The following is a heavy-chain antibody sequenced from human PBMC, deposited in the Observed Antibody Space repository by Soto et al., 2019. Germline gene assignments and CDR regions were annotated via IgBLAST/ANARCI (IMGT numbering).Heavy chain of an antibody. CDR1: GFTFGDYA. V-gene: IGHV3-49*03. CDR2: IRSKAYGGTT. Sequence: GGSLRLSCTASGFTFGDYAMSWFRQAPGKGLEWVGFIRSKAYGGTTEYAASVKGRFTISRDDSKSIAYLQMNSLKTEDTAVYYCTREKSYDFWSGREYAFDIWGQRTTVTVSS. D-gene: IGHD3-3*01. CDR3: TREKSYDFWSGREYAFDI. J-gene: IGHJ3*02.